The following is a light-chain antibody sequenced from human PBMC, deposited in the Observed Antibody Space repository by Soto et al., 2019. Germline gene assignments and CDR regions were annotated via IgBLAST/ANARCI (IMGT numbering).Light chain of an antibody. CDR3: CSYAGGSTSPYV. CDR2: EGD. Sequence: SVLTQPASVSGSPGQSITISCTGTSSDVGSYNLVSWYQQHPGKAPKLMIYEGDKRPSGVSNRFSGSKSDNTASLTISGLQAEDEADYYCCSYAGGSTSPYVFGTGTKVTVL. V-gene: IGLV2-23*01. CDR1: SSDVGSYNL. J-gene: IGLJ1*01.